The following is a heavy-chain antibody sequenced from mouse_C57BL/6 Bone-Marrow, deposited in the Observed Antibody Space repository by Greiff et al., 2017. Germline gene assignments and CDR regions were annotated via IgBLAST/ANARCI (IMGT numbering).Heavy chain of an antibody. CDR3: ARSLWSYAMDY. CDR2: IYPGDGDT. CDR1: GYAFSSSW. J-gene: IGHJ4*01. V-gene: IGHV1-82*01. D-gene: IGHD1-1*02. Sequence: VQLQESGPELVKPGASVKISCKASGYAFSSSWMNWVKQRPGKGLEWIGRIYPGDGDTNYNGKFKGKATLTAAKSSSTAYMQLSSLTSEDSAVYFCARSLWSYAMDYWGQGTSVTVSS.